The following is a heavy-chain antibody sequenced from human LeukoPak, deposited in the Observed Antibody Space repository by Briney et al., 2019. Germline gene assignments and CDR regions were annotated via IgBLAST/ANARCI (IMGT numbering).Heavy chain of an antibody. J-gene: IGHJ5*02. V-gene: IGHV1-69*04. CDR3: ARDPFVAAAGTIFWSDP. CDR2: IIPILGIA. Sequence: SVKVSCKASGGTFSSYAISWVRQAPGQGLEWMGRIIPILGIANYAQKFQGRVTITADKSTSTAYMELSSLRSEDTAVYYCARDPFVAAAGTIFWSDPWGQGTLVTVSS. CDR1: GGTFSSYA. D-gene: IGHD6-13*01.